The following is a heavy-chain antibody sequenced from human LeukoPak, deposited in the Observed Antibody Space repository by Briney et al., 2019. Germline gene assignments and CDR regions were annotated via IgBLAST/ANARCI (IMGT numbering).Heavy chain of an antibody. CDR3: ARAMYYYDSSGYYVLNY. Sequence: ASVKVSCKASGYTFTSYYMHWVRQAPGQGLEWMGIINPSGGSTSYAQKFQGRVTMTRDMSTSTVYMELSSLRSEDTAVYYCARAMYYYDSSGYYVLNYWGQGTLVTVSS. CDR1: GYTFTSYY. CDR2: INPSGGST. D-gene: IGHD3-22*01. V-gene: IGHV1-46*01. J-gene: IGHJ4*02.